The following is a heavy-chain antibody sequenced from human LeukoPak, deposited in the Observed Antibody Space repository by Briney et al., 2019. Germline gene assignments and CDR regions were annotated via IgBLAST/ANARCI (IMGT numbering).Heavy chain of an antibody. D-gene: IGHD6-13*01. CDR1: GFTFSSYA. CDR3: AKAGGSSWGGLYYYYYMDV. Sequence: GGSLRLSCAASGFTFSSYAMSWVRQAPGKGLEWVSAISGSGGSTYYADSVKGRFAISRDNSKNTLYLQMNSLRAEDTAVYYCAKAGGSSWGGLYYYYYMDVWGKGTTVTVSS. CDR2: ISGSGGST. V-gene: IGHV3-23*01. J-gene: IGHJ6*03.